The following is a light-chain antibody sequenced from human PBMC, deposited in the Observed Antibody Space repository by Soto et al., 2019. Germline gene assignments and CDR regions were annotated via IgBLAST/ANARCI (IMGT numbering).Light chain of an antibody. J-gene: IGLJ2*01. CDR2: EVN. CDR3: SSYAGNNNFVV. V-gene: IGLV2-14*01. CDR1: SSDVGGYDY. Sequence: QSVLTQPASVSGSPGQSITISCTGTSSDVGGYDYVSWYQLHPGKAPKLMVFEVNNRPSGVSYRFSGSKSGNTASLTISGLQAEDEADYCCSSYAGNNNFVVFGGGTKLTVL.